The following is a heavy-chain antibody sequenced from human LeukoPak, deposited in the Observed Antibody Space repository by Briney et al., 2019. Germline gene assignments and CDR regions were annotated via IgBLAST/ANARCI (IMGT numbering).Heavy chain of an antibody. Sequence: PSETLSLTCTVSGGSISSYYWSWIRQPPGKGLEWIGYIYYSGSTNYNPSLKSRVTISVDTSKNQFSLKLSSVTAADTAVYYCARHLRSYSSGWSNFDYWGQGTLVTVSA. CDR3: ARHLRSYSSGWSNFDY. V-gene: IGHV4-59*01. CDR1: GGSISSYY. J-gene: IGHJ4*02. D-gene: IGHD6-19*01. CDR2: IYYSGST.